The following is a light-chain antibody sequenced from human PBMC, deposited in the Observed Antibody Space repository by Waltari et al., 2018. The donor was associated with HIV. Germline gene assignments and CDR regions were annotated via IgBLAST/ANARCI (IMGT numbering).Light chain of an antibody. J-gene: IGLJ2*01. CDR1: TLRDFS. Sequence: SYELTQPPSVSVSPGQTGTITCSGDTLRDFSTHWYQKKPGQSPVVVIFRGNKRPSGIPERFSGSISGNTATLTITGTQPMDEADYYCQAWDNNTVFFGGGTKLAVL. V-gene: IGLV3-1*01. CDR2: RGN. CDR3: QAWDNNTVF.